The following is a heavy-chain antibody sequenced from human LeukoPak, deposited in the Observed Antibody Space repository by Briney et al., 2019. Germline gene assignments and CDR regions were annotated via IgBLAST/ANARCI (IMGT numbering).Heavy chain of an antibody. CDR1: GFTFNNYG. CDR2: IRYDGSNK. Sequence: GGTLRLSCVASGFTFNNYGMNWVRQAPGKGLEWVAFIRYDGSNKYYADSVKGRFTISRDNSKNTLYLQMNSLRAEDTAVYYCAKEDGSGSAFDYWGQGTLVTVSS. D-gene: IGHD3-10*01. V-gene: IGHV3-30*02. J-gene: IGHJ4*02. CDR3: AKEDGSGSAFDY.